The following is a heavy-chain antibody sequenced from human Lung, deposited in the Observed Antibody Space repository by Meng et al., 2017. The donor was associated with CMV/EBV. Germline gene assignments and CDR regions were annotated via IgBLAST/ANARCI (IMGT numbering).Heavy chain of an antibody. Sequence: GSLRLSCTVSGYSISNGYYWGWIRQPPGKGLEWIGSIYHSGSTYYNPSLKSRVTISVDTSKNQFSLKLSSVTAADTAVYYCARDYRTGCSSTSCYNWFDPWGQGTLVTVSS. D-gene: IGHD2-2*01. CDR3: ARDYRTGCSSTSCYNWFDP. CDR2: IYHSGST. J-gene: IGHJ5*02. CDR1: GYSISNGYY. V-gene: IGHV4-38-2*02.